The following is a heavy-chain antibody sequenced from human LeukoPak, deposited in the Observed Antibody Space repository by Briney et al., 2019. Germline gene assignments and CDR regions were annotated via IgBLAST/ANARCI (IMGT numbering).Heavy chain of an antibody. CDR3: ARQVDTTMALPDY. V-gene: IGHV4-38-2*01. Sequence: TSETLSLTCAVSGYSISSGYYWGWIRQPPGKGLEWIGSIYHSGSTHYNSSLKSRITISVDTSKSQFSLKLTSVTAADTAMYYCARQVDTTMALPDYWGQGTLVTVSS. CDR2: IYHSGST. CDR1: GYSISSGYY. D-gene: IGHD5-18*01. J-gene: IGHJ4*02.